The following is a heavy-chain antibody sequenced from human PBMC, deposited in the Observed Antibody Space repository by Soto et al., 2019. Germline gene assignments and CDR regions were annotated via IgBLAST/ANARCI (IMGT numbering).Heavy chain of an antibody. CDR2: IYYNGST. CDR1: GGTVNTYY. V-gene: IGHV4-59*06. J-gene: IGHJ5*02. Sequence: PSETLSLTCTVLGGTVNTYYWSWIRQPPGKGLEWIGYIYYNGSTYYNPSLKSRVTISVDTSKNQFSLKLSSVTAADTAVYYRARGEDWNDENWFDPWGQGTLVTVSS. CDR3: ARGEDWNDENWFDP. D-gene: IGHD1-1*01.